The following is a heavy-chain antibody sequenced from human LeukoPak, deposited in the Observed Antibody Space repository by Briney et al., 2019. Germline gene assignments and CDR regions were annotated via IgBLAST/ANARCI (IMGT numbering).Heavy chain of an antibody. CDR2: MNPNSGNT. CDR3: ARGRVEFDY. D-gene: IGHD3-10*01. V-gene: IGHV1-8*03. J-gene: IGHJ4*02. Sequence: ASVKVSCKASGGTFSSYAISWVRQATGQGLEWMGWMNPNSGNTGYAQKFQGRVTITRNTSISTAYMELSGLRSEDTAVYYCARGRVEFDYWGQGTLVTVSS. CDR1: GGTFSSYA.